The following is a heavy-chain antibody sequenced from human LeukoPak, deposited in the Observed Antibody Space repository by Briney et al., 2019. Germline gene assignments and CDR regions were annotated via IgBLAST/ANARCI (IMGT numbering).Heavy chain of an antibody. J-gene: IGHJ5*02. Sequence: KPSETLSLTCTVSGGSISSGSYYWSWIRQPAGKGLEWIGRIYTSGSTNYNPSLKSRVTISVDTSKNQFSLKLSSVTAADTAVYYCATQHFMVRGVGPPTGWFDPWGQGTLVTVFS. CDR3: ATQHFMVRGVGPPTGWFDP. CDR1: GGSISSGSYY. CDR2: IYTSGST. D-gene: IGHD3-10*01. V-gene: IGHV4-61*02.